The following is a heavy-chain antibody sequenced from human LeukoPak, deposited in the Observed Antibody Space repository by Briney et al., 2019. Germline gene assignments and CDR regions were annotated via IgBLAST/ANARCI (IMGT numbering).Heavy chain of an antibody. CDR1: GFTFDDYA. CDR3: AKDSMYDSTGYFDY. Sequence: PGRSLRLSCAASGFTFDDYAMHWVRPAPGKGLEWVSGISWNSGSIGYADSVKGRFTISRDNAKNSLYLQMNSLRAEDTALYYCAKDSMYDSTGYFDYWGQGTLVTVSS. CDR2: ISWNSGSI. V-gene: IGHV3-9*01. D-gene: IGHD2-8*01. J-gene: IGHJ4*02.